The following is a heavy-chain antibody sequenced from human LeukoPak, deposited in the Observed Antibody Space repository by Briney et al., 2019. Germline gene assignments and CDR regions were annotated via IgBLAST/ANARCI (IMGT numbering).Heavy chain of an antibody. D-gene: IGHD3-22*01. V-gene: IGHV6-1*01. J-gene: IGHJ3*02. CDR3: ARDAYYYDSRGHYLNAFDI. Sequence: PSQTLSLTCAISGDSVSSNSAAWNWIRQSPSRGLEWLGRTYYRSKWYNDYAVSVKSRITINPDTSKNQFSLQLNSVTPEDTAVYYCARDAYYYDSRGHYLNAFDIWGQGTMVTVSS. CDR2: TYYRSKWYN. CDR1: GDSVSSNSAA.